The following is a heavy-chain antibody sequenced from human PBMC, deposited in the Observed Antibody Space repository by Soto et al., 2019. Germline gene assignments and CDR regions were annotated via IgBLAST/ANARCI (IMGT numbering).Heavy chain of an antibody. CDR2: IKQDGSEK. D-gene: IGHD4-17*01. CDR3: ARGGTVPYDNWFDP. J-gene: IGHJ5*02. CDR1: GFTFSTYW. Sequence: EVQLVESGGGLVQPGGSLRLSCTASGFTFSTYWMIWVGQAPGKGLEWVANIKQDGSEKYYVDSVKGRFTISRDNTKNSLSLKMNSLRAEDTAVYFCARGGTVPYDNWFDPWGQGTLVTVSS. V-gene: IGHV3-7*01.